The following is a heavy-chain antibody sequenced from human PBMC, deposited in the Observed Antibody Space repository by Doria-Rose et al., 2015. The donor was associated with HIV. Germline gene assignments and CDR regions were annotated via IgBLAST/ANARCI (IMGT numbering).Heavy chain of an antibody. CDR3: AMDGSSWYPYYYMDV. Sequence: SWVRQAPGKGLEWVANIKQDGSEKYYVDSVKGRFTISRDNAKNSLYLQMNSLRAEDTAVYYCAMDGSSWYPYYYMDVWGKGTTVTVSS. J-gene: IGHJ6*03. V-gene: IGHV3-7*04. D-gene: IGHD6-13*01. CDR2: IKQDGSEK.